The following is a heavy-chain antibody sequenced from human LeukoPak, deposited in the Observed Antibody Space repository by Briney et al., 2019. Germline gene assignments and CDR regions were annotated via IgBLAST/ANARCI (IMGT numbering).Heavy chain of an antibody. CDR1: GFTFSSYE. CDR2: ISSSGSTI. Sequence: SGGSLRLSCAASGFTFSSYEMNWVRQAPGKGLEWVSYISSSGSTIYYADSVKGRFTIFRDNAKNSLYLQMNSLRAEDAAVYYCARSSLGLEYCSSTSCSYYFDYWGQGTLVSVSS. CDR3: ARSSLGLEYCSSTSCSYYFDY. D-gene: IGHD2-2*01. J-gene: IGHJ4*02. V-gene: IGHV3-48*03.